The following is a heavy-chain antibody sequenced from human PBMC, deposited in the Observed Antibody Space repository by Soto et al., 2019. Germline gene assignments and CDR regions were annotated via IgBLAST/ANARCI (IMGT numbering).Heavy chain of an antibody. D-gene: IGHD4-4*01. CDR1: GFTFSSYA. V-gene: IGHV3-30-3*01. J-gene: IGHJ4*02. CDR3: ARGSVTPSPLGY. Sequence: PGGSLRLSCAASGFTFSSYAMHWVRQAPGKGLEWVAVISYDGSNKYYADSVKGRFTISRDNSKNTLYLQMNSLRAEDTAVYYCARGSVTPSPLGYWGQGTLVTVPQ. CDR2: ISYDGSNK.